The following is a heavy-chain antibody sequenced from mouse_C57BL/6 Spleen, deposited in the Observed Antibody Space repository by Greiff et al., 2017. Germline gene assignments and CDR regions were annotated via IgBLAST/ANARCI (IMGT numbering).Heavy chain of an antibody. V-gene: IGHV5-4*01. CDR2: ISDGGSYT. CDR3: ARGIDYDYDWFAY. D-gene: IGHD2-4*01. J-gene: IGHJ3*01. Sequence: EVQLVESGGGLVKPGGSLKLSCAASGFTFSSYAMSWVRQTPEKRLEWVATISDGGSYTYYPDHVKGRFTIYRDPAKNNLYLQISHLKADDTAMYYCARGIDYDYDWFAYWGQGTLVTVSA. CDR1: GFTFSSYA.